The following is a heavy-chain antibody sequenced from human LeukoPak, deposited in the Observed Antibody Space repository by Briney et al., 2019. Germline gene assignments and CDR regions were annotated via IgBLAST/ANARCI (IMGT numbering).Heavy chain of an antibody. J-gene: IGHJ4*02. CDR3: ARVFVVVHSIDY. V-gene: IGHV3-48*02. D-gene: IGHD2-15*01. CDR1: GFTFSSHG. CDR2: IRSDSSII. Sequence: PGGSLRLSCAGSGFTFSSHGMNWVRQTPGKGLEWISYIRSDSSIIKYADSVRGRFTIPRDNAKSSLYLQMNSLRDEDTAIYYCARVFVVVHSIDYWGQGTLVSVSS.